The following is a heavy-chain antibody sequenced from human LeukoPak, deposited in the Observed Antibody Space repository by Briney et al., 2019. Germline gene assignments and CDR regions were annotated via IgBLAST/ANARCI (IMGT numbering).Heavy chain of an antibody. Sequence: ASVKVSCKTSGYTFTTYAMNWVRQAPGQGLEWMGWIDTHTGIPTYARGFTGRFVFSLGTSVSTAYLQISSLKAEDTAVYYCAREGSGYDYGYWGQGTLVTVSS. V-gene: IGHV7-4-1*02. CDR1: GYTFTTYA. J-gene: IGHJ4*02. CDR3: AREGSGYDYGY. CDR2: IDTHTGIP. D-gene: IGHD5-12*01.